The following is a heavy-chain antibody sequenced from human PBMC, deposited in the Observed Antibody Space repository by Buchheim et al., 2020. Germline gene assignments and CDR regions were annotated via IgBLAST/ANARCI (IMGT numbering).Heavy chain of an antibody. V-gene: IGHV3-33*08. CDR2: IWYDGSNK. CDR3: AREIAAADNYYYYYGMDV. D-gene: IGHD6-13*01. Sequence: VQLVESGGGLVQPGGSLRLSCAASGFTFSSYWMSWVRQAPGKGLEWVAVIWYDGSNKYYADSVKGRFTISRDNSKNTLYLQMNSLRAEDTAVYYCAREIAAADNYYYYYGMDVWGQGTT. J-gene: IGHJ6*02. CDR1: GFTFSSYW.